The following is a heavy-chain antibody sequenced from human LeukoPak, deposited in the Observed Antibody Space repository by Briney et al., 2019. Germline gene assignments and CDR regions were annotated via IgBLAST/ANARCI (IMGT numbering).Heavy chain of an antibody. CDR1: GYSISGGYY. Sequence: SETLSLTCTVSGYSISGGYYWGWIRQPPGKGLEWIGSIYHSGSTYYNPSLKSQVTISVDTSKNQFSLKLRSVTAADTAVYYCARQSGTGGSGYAVFIWGQGTLVTVSS. CDR2: IYHSGST. CDR3: ARQSGTGGSGYAVFI. J-gene: IGHJ4*02. D-gene: IGHD5-12*01. V-gene: IGHV4-38-2*02.